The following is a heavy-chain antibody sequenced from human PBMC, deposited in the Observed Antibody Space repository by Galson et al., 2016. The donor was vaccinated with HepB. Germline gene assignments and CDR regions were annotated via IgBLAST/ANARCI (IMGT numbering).Heavy chain of an antibody. CDR2: ITHSGST. CDR1: GYFISSGYY. J-gene: IGHJ5*02. D-gene: IGHD3-10*01. Sequence: SETLSLTCTVSGYFISSGYYWGWIRQPPGKGLEWIGSITHSGSTFHNPSPKSRVTIVVDTSKNQFSLKLSAVTADDTAVYYCARVAIGLWFGVNWFDLWGQGTLVTVSS. V-gene: IGHV4-38-2*02. CDR3: ARVAIGLWFGVNWFDL.